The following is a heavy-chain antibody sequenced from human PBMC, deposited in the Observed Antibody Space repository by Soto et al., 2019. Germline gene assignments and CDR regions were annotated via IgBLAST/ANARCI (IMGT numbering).Heavy chain of an antibody. Sequence: GGSLRLSCTTSGFTFGDYHLSRFRQAPGKGLEWVSFIRTKADGGTTEYAASVKGRFTISRDDSNSIAYLQMNSLKSEDTSVYYCTRWKESYSDYWGQGALVTVSS. J-gene: IGHJ4*02. CDR1: GFTFGDYH. CDR3: TRWKESYSDY. CDR2: IRTKADGGTT. D-gene: IGHD1-1*01. V-gene: IGHV3-49*03.